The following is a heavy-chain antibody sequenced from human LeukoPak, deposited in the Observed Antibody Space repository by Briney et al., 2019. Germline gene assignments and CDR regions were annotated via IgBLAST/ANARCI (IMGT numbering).Heavy chain of an antibody. Sequence: GASLKISCMGSGYSCTSYWICCVRQMPGKGLVWLGIIYPGDSDTRYSPSFQGQVTISADKSISTAYLQWSSLKASDTAMYYCARLVVPAAMAWFDPWGQGTLVTVSS. J-gene: IGHJ5*02. CDR1: GYSCTSYW. CDR2: IYPGDSDT. CDR3: ARLVVPAAMAWFDP. V-gene: IGHV5-51*01. D-gene: IGHD2-2*01.